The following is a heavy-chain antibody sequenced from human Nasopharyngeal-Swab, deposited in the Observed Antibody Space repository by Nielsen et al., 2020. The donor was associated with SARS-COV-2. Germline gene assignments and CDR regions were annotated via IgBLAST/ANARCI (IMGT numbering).Heavy chain of an antibody. CDR2: ISPYNGKT. D-gene: IGHD6-25*01. CDR3: ARDPRGPDY. Sequence: ASVKVSCKASGYTFTTYGISWVRQAPGQELEWMGWISPYNGKTKYAQKFQDRVTMTTDTSTSTAYMELRSLRSDDTAVYFCARDPRGPDYWGQGTLVTVSS. V-gene: IGHV1-18*01. J-gene: IGHJ4*02. CDR1: GYTFTTYG.